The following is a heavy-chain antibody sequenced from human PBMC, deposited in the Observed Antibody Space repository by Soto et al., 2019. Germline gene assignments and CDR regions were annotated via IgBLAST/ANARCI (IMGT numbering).Heavy chain of an antibody. J-gene: IGHJ4*02. CDR2: VSFDGSNK. V-gene: IGHV3-30-3*01. CDR3: ARDQTGITTAGGGRIDH. D-gene: IGHD6-13*01. Sequence: HVQLVESGGGVVQPGKSLRLSCAASVFTFSTHAMHWVRQAPGKGLECVAIVSFDGSNKYYADSVKGRFTISRDNSKNTLYLQMSGLTPEDTAFYYCARDQTGITTAGGGRIDHWGQGTLVTVSS. CDR1: VFTFSTHA.